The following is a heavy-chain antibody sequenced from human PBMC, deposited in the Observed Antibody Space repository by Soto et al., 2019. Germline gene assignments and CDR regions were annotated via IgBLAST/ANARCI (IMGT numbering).Heavy chain of an antibody. V-gene: IGHV3-23*01. J-gene: IGHJ4*02. CDR3: AKGADYDISGDDY. CDR1: GGSVSRGTYY. D-gene: IGHD3-9*01. CDR2: ISGSGGST. Sequence: ETLSLTCTVSGGSVSRGTYYWSWVRQAPGKGLEWVSAISGSGGSTYYADSVKGRFTISRDNSKNTLYLQMNSLRAEDTAVYYCAKGADYDISGDDYWGQGTLVTVSS.